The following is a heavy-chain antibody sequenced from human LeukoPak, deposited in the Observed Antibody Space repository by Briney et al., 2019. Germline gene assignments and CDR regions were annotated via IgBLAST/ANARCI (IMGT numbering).Heavy chain of an antibody. Sequence: ASVKVSCKASGYTFTGYYMHWVRQAPGQGLEWMGWINPNSGGTNYAQKFQGRVTMTRDTSISTAYMELSRLRSDDTAVYYCARVNWNDAPLPDYWGQGTLVTVSS. CDR3: ARVNWNDAPLPDY. CDR1: GYTFTGYY. J-gene: IGHJ4*02. D-gene: IGHD1-1*01. CDR2: INPNSGGT. V-gene: IGHV1-2*02.